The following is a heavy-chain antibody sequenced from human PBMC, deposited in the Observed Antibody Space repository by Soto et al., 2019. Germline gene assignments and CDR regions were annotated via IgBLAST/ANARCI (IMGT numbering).Heavy chain of an antibody. Sequence: GGSLRLSCAASGFTFSSYWMHWVRQAPGKGLVWVSRISSGGTTYYADSVKGRFTISRDNSKNTLYLQMNSLRAEDTAVYYCAKDMTFDPWGQGTLVTVSS. V-gene: IGHV3-23*01. CDR1: GFTFSSYW. D-gene: IGHD3-16*01. CDR3: AKDMTFDP. J-gene: IGHJ5*02. CDR2: ISSGGTT.